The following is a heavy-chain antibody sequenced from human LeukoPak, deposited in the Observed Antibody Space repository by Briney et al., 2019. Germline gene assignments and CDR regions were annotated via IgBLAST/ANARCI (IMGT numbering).Heavy chain of an antibody. CDR3: ARDRAGYCSGGSCP. J-gene: IGHJ5*02. V-gene: IGHV3-74*01. CDR1: GFTFSDYW. Sequence: GGSLRLSCAASGFTFSDYWIHWVRQPPGKGLVWVSHINGDGSDTGYAESVEGRFTISRDNAKNMVYLQMNRLRVEDTAVYYCARDRAGYCSGGSCPWGQGTLVTVSS. CDR2: INGDGSDT. D-gene: IGHD2-15*01.